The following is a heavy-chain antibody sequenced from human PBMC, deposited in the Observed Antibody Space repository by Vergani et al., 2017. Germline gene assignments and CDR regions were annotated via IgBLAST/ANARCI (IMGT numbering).Heavy chain of an antibody. CDR3: ARDRYCSSTSCHELEYYYYYYMDV. Sequence: QVQLQESGPGLVKPSQTLSLTCTVSGGSISSSSYYWSWIRQPAGKGLEWIGRIYTSGRTNYNPSLKSRVTISLDTSKNQFSLKLSSVTAADTAVYYCARDRYCSSTSCHELEYYYYYYMDVWGKGTTVTVSS. V-gene: IGHV4-61*02. CDR1: GGSISSSSYY. J-gene: IGHJ6*03. CDR2: IYTSGRT. D-gene: IGHD2-2*01.